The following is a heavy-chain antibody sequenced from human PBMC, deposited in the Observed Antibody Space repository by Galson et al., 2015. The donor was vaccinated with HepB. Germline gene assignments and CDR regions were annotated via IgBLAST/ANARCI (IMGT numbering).Heavy chain of an antibody. V-gene: IGHV3-72*01. CDR3: ARSSYNWDDMLDY. Sequence: SLRLSCAASGFTFSDHYMDWVRQAPGKGLEWVGRTRNKANSYTTEYAVSVKGRFTISREDSKNSLYLQMNSLKTEDTAVYYCARSSYNWDDMLDYWGQGTLVTVSS. D-gene: IGHD1-20*01. CDR1: GFTFSDHY. J-gene: IGHJ4*02. CDR2: TRNKANSYTT.